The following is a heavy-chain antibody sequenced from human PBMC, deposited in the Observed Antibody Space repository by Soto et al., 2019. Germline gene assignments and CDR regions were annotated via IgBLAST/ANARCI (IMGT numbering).Heavy chain of an antibody. CDR1: GGSISSYY. J-gene: IGHJ4*02. D-gene: IGHD5-18*01. Sequence: KTSETLSLTCTVSGGSISSYYWSWIRQPPGKGLEWIGYIYYSGSTNYNPSLKSRVTISVDTSKNQFSLKLSSVTAADTAVFYCARGVDKPMGIRRYFDYWGQGTLVTVSS. CDR2: IYYSGST. V-gene: IGHV4-59*01. CDR3: ARGVDKPMGIRRYFDY.